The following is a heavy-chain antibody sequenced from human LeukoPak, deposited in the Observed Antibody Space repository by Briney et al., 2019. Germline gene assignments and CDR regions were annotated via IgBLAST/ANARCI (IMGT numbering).Heavy chain of an antibody. V-gene: IGHV3-23*01. CDR2: ISGSGGST. J-gene: IGHJ4*02. Sequence: GGSLRLSCSASGFTLSTYWMSWVRQAPGKGLEWVSAISGSGGSTYYADSVKGRFTISRDNSKNTLYLQMNSLRAEDTAVYYSAKGQDIVVVPAAAPIDYWGQGTLVTVSS. D-gene: IGHD2-2*01. CDR1: GFTLSTYW. CDR3: AKGQDIVVVPAAAPIDY.